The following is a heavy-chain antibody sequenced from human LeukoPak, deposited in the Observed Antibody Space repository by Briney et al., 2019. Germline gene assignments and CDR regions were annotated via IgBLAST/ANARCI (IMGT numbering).Heavy chain of an antibody. CDR3: ARDSVDYYFDY. J-gene: IGHJ4*02. CDR1: GGTFSSYA. CDR2: INPILGIA. D-gene: IGHD5-24*01. Sequence: SVKVSCKASGGTFSSYAISWVRQAPGQGLEWMGRINPILGIANYAQKFQGRVTITADKSTSTAYMELSSLRSEDTAVYYCARDSVDYYFDYWGQGTLVTVSS. V-gene: IGHV1-69*04.